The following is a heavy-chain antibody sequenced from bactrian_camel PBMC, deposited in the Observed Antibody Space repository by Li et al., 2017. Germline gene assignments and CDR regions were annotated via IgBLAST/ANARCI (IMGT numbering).Heavy chain of an antibody. V-gene: IGHV3S53*01. CDR2: LTSGRYP. CDR3: AADPRSTSCWFGVRDFAY. J-gene: IGHJ6*01. Sequence: HVQLVESGGGSVQAGGSLRLSCLASGRISRYCVGWFRQNPGKERERVAVLTSGRYPTYADFVKGRFTISRDTAKNTLYLQLDDLKPEDTARYYCAADPRSTSCWFGVRDFAYEGPGTQVTVS. CDR1: GRISRYC. D-gene: IGHD6*01.